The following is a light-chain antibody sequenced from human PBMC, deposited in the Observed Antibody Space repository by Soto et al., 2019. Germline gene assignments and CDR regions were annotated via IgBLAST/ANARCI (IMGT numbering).Light chain of an antibody. CDR2: DVS. V-gene: IGLV2-14*01. Sequence: LTQPASVSGSPGQSITISCTGTSSDVGGYDYVSWYQQHPGKVPKLMIYDVSSRPSGVSNRFSGSKSGNTASLTISGLQAEDEADYYCSSYASSSTLVFGGGTKVTVL. CDR1: SSDVGGYDY. CDR3: SSYASSSTLV. J-gene: IGLJ2*01.